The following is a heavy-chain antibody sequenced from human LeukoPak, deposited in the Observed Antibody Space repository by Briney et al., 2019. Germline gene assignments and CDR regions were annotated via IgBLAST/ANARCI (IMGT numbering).Heavy chain of an antibody. V-gene: IGHV4-61*03. CDR3: ARIAAAGTY. D-gene: IGHD6-13*01. Sequence: PSETLSLTCPVSGGSVSSGSHYWSWIRQPPGKGLEWIGHVYYSGSTSYNPSLKGRVTISVDTSKNHFSLELHSVTAADTAVYYCARIAAAGTYWGQGTLVTVSS. CDR1: GGSVSSGSHY. CDR2: VYYSGST. J-gene: IGHJ4*02.